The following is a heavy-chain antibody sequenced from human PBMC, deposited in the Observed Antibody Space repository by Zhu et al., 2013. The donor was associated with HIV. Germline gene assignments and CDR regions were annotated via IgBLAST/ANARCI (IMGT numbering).Heavy chain of an antibody. CDR3: ARSYSGYDDYYYYMDV. V-gene: IGHV3-53*02. Sequence: VQLVETGGGLIQPGGSLRLSCAASGFTVSSNYMSWVRQAPGKGLEWVSVIYSGGSTFYADSVKGRFTISRDNSKNTLYLQMNTLRAEDTAVYYCARSYSGYDDYYYYMDVWGKGTTVTVSS. D-gene: IGHD5-12*01. CDR1: GFTVSSNY. J-gene: IGHJ6*03. CDR2: IYSGGST.